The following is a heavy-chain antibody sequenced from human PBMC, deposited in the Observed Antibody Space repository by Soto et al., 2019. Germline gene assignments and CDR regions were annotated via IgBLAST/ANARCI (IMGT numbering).Heavy chain of an antibody. Sequence: QVQLQESGPGLVKPSQTLSLTCTVSGGSISTGGYYWTWIRQHPGKGLEWIGHIYYSGSTYYNPSLRSRVSISVDTSKNQFSLKLSSVTAADTAVYYCARSPRVNLFYYMDVWGKGTTVTVSS. V-gene: IGHV4-31*03. D-gene: IGHD2-21*01. CDR3: ARSPRVNLFYYMDV. CDR1: GGSISTGGYY. J-gene: IGHJ6*03. CDR2: IYYSGST.